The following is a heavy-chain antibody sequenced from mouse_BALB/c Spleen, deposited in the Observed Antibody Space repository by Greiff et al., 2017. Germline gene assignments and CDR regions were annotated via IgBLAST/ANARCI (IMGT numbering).Heavy chain of an antibody. CDR2: INPSSGYT. CDR1: GYTFTSYT. Sequence: VQLQESGAELARPGASVKMSCKASGYTFTSYTMHWVKQRPGQGLEWIGYINPSSGYTNYNQKFKDKATLTADKSSSTAYMQLSSLTSEDSAVYYCARSRPPYAMDYWGQGTSVTVSS. CDR3: ARSRPPYAMDY. V-gene: IGHV1-4*01. J-gene: IGHJ4*01.